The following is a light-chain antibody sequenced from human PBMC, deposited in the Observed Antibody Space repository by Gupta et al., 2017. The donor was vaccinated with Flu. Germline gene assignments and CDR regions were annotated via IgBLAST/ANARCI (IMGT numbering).Light chain of an antibody. CDR1: QGLVYSDGNTY. Sequence: DVVMTQSPLSLPVTLGQRASISCRSSQGLVYSDGNTYLHWFQQRPGQSPRRLIYQGSHRESGVPDRFSGSGSGTXCTLKIXRVEAEDVGVDDNMKGARGPWASGXGTKVEIK. V-gene: IGKV2-30*01. CDR2: QGS. J-gene: IGKJ1*01. CDR3: MKGARGPWA.